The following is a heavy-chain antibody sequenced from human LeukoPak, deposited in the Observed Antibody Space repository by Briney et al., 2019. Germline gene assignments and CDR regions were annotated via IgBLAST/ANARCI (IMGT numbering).Heavy chain of an antibody. D-gene: IGHD1-26*01. CDR3: ARDNSVGDVAWWFDP. CDR2: INPTSGGT. Sequence: ASVKVSCKASGYTFTSYYMHWVRQAPGQGLEWMGWINPTSGGTNYAQKFQGRVTITRDTSITTTYMELSRLRSDDTAVYYCARDNSVGDVAWWFDPWGQGTLVTVSS. CDR1: GYTFTSYY. V-gene: IGHV1-2*02. J-gene: IGHJ5*02.